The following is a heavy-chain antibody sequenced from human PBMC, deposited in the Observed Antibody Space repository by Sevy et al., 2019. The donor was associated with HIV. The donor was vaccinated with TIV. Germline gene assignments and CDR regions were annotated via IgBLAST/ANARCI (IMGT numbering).Heavy chain of an antibody. Sequence: GESLKISCAASGFTFSDYYMSWIRQAPGKGLEWVSYISIRGTIYYADSVKGRFTISRDNAKNSLYLQMNSLRAEDTAVYYCAKDILAPGLHFDYWGQGTLVTVSS. CDR2: ISIRGTI. D-gene: IGHD3-3*02. V-gene: IGHV3-11*01. CDR3: AKDILAPGLHFDY. J-gene: IGHJ4*02. CDR1: GFTFSDYY.